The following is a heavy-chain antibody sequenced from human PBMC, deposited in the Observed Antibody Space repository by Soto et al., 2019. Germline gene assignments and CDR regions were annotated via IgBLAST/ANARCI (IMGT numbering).Heavy chain of an antibody. CDR1: GYTFTGYY. V-gene: IGHV1-2*04. J-gene: IGHJ3*02. D-gene: IGHD4-17*01. CDR2: INPNSGGT. Sequence: EASVKVSCKASGYTFTGYYMHWVRQAPGQGLEWMGWINPNSGGTNYAQKFQGWVTMTRDTSISTAYMELSRLRSDDTAVYYCARSTVTISDGDAFDIWGQGTMVTVSS. CDR3: ARSTVTISDGDAFDI.